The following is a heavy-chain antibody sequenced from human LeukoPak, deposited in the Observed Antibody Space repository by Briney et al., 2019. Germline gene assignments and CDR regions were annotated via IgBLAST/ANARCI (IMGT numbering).Heavy chain of an antibody. CDR3: ASPGYCSGGSCLEG. J-gene: IGHJ4*02. V-gene: IGHV4-39*07. CDR1: GGSINSSSYY. Sequence: SGTLSLTCTVSGGSINSSSYYWGWIRQPPGKGLEWIGSIYYSVNTYYNPSLQSRVTISVDTSKNQFSLKLSSVTAADTAVYYCASPGYCSGGSCLEGWGQGTLVTVSS. D-gene: IGHD2-15*01. CDR2: IYYSVNT.